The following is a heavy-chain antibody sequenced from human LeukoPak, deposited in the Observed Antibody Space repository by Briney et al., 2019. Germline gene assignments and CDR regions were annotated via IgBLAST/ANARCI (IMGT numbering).Heavy chain of an antibody. V-gene: IGHV1-2*02. D-gene: IGHD6-13*01. CDR1: GYTFTGYY. J-gene: IGHJ4*02. CDR3: ARGGSSWYDPYYFDY. Sequence: ASVKVSCKASGYTFTGYYMHWVRQAPGQGLEWMGWINPNSGGTNYAQKFQGRVTMTRDTSISTAYMELSRLRSDETAVYYCARGGSSWYDPYYFDYWGQGTLVTVSS. CDR2: INPNSGGT.